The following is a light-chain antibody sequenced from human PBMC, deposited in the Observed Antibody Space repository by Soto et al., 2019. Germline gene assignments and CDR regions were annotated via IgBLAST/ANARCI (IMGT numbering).Light chain of an antibody. CDR2: SNN. J-gene: IGLJ2*01. CDR1: SSNIGSNT. CDR3: AVWDGSLNGVV. V-gene: IGLV1-44*01. Sequence: QSVLTQPPSASGTPGQRVTISCSGSSSNIGSNTVNWYQQLPGTAPKLFIYSNNQRPSGVPDRFSGSKSGTSASLAISGLQSEDEADYYCAVWDGSLNGVVFGGGTKLTVL.